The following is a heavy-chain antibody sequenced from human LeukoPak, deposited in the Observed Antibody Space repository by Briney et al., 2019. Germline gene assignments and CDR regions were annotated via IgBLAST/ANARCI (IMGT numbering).Heavy chain of an antibody. CDR2: IIGGAGST. J-gene: IGHJ4*02. Sequence: PGGTLRLSCAASGFSFSSHGMSWVRRAPGKGLEWVSGIIGGAGSTYYADSVKGRFTISGDNSKNTLFLQMSSLRAEDTAVYYCAHGAMYQLDYWGQGTLVTVSS. D-gene: IGHD2-2*01. V-gene: IGHV3-23*01. CDR3: AHGAMYQLDY. CDR1: GFSFSSHG.